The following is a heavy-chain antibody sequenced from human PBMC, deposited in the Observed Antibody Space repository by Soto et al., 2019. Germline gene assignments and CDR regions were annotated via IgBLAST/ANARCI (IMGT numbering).Heavy chain of an antibody. D-gene: IGHD2-21*02. CDR1: GGSFSGCY. Sequence: PSETLSLTCSVYGGSFSGCYWSWIRQPPGKGLEWIGEINHSGSTNYSPSLKSRLTISVDTSKNQFSLKLNSVTAADTAVYYCARVVGKSGDDFDSWSQGTLVTVSS. V-gene: IGHV4-34*01. CDR3: ARVVGKSGDDFDS. CDR2: INHSGST. J-gene: IGHJ4*02.